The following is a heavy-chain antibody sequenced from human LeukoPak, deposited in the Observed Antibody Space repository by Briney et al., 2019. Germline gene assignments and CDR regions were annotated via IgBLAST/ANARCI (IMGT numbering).Heavy chain of an antibody. J-gene: IGHJ6*03. CDR1: GGSISSGSYY. Sequence: SETLSLTCTVSGGSISSGSYYWSWIRQPAGKGLEWIGRIYTSGSTNYNPSLKSRVTISVDTSKNQFSLKLSSVTAADTAVYYCARDRLVSGTYYYYCMDVWGKGTTVTVSS. D-gene: IGHD1-1*01. CDR3: ARDRLVSGTYYYYCMDV. CDR2: IYTSGST. V-gene: IGHV4-61*02.